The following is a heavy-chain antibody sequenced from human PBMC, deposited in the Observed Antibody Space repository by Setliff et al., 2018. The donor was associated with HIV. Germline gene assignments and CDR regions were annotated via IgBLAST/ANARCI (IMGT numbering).Heavy chain of an antibody. D-gene: IGHD4-4*01. CDR2: VYYTGKT. V-gene: IGHV4-31*03. Sequence: SETLSLTCTVSGGSISSGSYYWSWIRQPAGKGLEWIGYVYYTGKTYYNPSLESRISMSVDTSKNQFSLKLTSVTAADTAIYYCARDLTSNSNCFEPWGQGTLVTVSS. CDR3: ARDLTSNSNCFEP. CDR1: GGSISSGSYY. J-gene: IGHJ5*02.